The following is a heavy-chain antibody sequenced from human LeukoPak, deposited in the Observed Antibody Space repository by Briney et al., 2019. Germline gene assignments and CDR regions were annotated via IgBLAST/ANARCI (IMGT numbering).Heavy chain of an antibody. CDR3: ATCTASCYANAFDV. CDR1: GFTFKNNA. V-gene: IGHV3-23*01. Sequence: PGGSLRLSCAASGFTFKNNAMTWVRQAPGKGLEWVSAINGGGDDTEYADSVKGRFTISRANSKNTLYLQMNSLRREDTAVYYCATCTASCYANAFDVWGQGTLLTVSS. J-gene: IGHJ3*01. CDR2: INGGGDDT. D-gene: IGHD2-2*01.